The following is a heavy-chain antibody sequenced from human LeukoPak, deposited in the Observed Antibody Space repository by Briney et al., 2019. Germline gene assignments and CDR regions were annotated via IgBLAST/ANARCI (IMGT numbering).Heavy chain of an antibody. D-gene: IGHD3-9*01. CDR2: IYHSGST. CDR1: GGSISSSNW. Sequence: PSETLSLTCAVSGGSISSSNWWSWVRQPPGKGLEWIGEIYHSGSTNYNPSLKSRVTISVDKSKNQFSLKLSSVTAADTAVYYCARLGPVLRYFDWLPRPNGAFDIWGQGTMVTVSS. J-gene: IGHJ3*02. V-gene: IGHV4-4*02. CDR3: ARLGPVLRYFDWLPRPNGAFDI.